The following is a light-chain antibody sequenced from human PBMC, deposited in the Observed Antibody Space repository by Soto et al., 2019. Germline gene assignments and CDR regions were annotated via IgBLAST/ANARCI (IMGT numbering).Light chain of an antibody. J-gene: IGKJ1*01. CDR3: PQYGSSRWT. CDR1: ETVSDSQ. CDR2: SVS. V-gene: IGKV3-20*01. Sequence: EIVLTQSPDTLSLSPGERATLSCRTSETVSDSQLAWYQQKPGQAPRLLIYSVSTRATGIADRFSGGGSGTDFTLTISRLDPADFALYYCPQYGSSRWTFGQGTRVDIK.